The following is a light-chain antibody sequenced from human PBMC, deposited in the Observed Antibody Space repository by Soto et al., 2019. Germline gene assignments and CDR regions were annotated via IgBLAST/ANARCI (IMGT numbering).Light chain of an antibody. V-gene: IGLV2-14*01. J-gene: IGLJ1*01. CDR3: SSYTSRSTR. CDR2: AVT. CDR1: SSDVGGYNY. Sequence: QSVLAQPASVSGSPGQSITISCTGTSSDVGGYNYVSWYQQHPGKAPKLMIYAVTDRPSGVSSRFSGSKSGNTASLTISGIQAEDEADYYCSSYTSRSTRFGNVTK.